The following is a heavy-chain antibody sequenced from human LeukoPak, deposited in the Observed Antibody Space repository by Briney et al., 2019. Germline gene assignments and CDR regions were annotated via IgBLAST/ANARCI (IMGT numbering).Heavy chain of an antibody. J-gene: IGHJ6*03. CDR3: ARDRSEVTMVRGVIASYYYYYDMDV. CDR2: IYTSGST. D-gene: IGHD3-10*01. CDR1: GGSISSYY. V-gene: IGHV4-4*07. Sequence: SETLSLTCTVSGGSISSYYWSWIRQPAGKGLEWIGRIYTSGSTNYNPSLKSRVTMSVDTSKNQSSLKLSSVTAADTAVYYCARDRSEVTMVRGVIASYYYYYDMDVWGKGTTVTVSS.